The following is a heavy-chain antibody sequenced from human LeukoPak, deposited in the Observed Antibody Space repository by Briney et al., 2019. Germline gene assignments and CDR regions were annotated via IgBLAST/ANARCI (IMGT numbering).Heavy chain of an antibody. Sequence: GASVKVSCKVSGYTLTELSMQWVRQAPGKGLEWMGGFDPEDGEAVYAQKFQGRVTMTEDTSTDTAYMELSSLRSEDTAVYYCATLPHLQLERRVNYYYYYMDVWGKGTTVTVSS. J-gene: IGHJ6*03. CDR3: ATLPHLQLERRVNYYYYYMDV. CDR2: FDPEDGEA. CDR1: GYTLTELS. D-gene: IGHD1-1*01. V-gene: IGHV1-24*01.